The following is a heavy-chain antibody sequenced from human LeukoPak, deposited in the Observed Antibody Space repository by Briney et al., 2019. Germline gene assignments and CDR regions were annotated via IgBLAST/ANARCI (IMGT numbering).Heavy chain of an antibody. V-gene: IGHV4-30-4*01. CDR1: GGSISSGDYY. CDR2: IYYSGST. CDR3: ARGGYDISGGFDY. J-gene: IGHJ4*02. D-gene: IGHD5-12*01. Sequence: SETLSLTCTVSGGSISSGDYYWSWIRQPPGKGLEWIGYIYYSGSTYYNPSLKSRVTISVDTSKNQFSLKLSSVTAADTAVYYCARGGYDISGGFDYWGQGTLVTLSS.